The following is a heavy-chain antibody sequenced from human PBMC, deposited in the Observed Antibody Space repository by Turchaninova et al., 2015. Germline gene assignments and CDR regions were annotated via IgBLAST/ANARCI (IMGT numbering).Heavy chain of an antibody. CDR2: IRQDGREK. CDR3: AGYCTNSVCLWGYYFDY. V-gene: IGHV3-7*03. J-gene: IGHJ4*02. D-gene: IGHD2-8*01. Sequence: EVQLVESGGGLVQPGGSLRLSCEASGFTFSRYWMSWVRQAPGRGWGGVAHIRQDGREKVCRVAVKGRVTISRENAENALFHKMDSVRADDTAVYYCAGYCTNSVCLWGYYFDYWGQGTLVTVSS. CDR1: GFTFSRYW.